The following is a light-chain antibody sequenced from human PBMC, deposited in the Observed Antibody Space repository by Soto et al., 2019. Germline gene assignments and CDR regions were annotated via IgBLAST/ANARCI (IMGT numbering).Light chain of an antibody. CDR2: DVT. V-gene: IGLV2-14*03. CDR3: SSFTSSITYV. CDR1: SFDVGGYNY. Sequence: QSALTQPASVSGSPGQSITISCTGTSFDVGGYNYVSWYQQHPGKAPKTLIYDVTNRPSGISNRFSGSKSGNTASLTISGLQAEDEADYYCSSFTSSITYVFGTGTKVTVL. J-gene: IGLJ1*01.